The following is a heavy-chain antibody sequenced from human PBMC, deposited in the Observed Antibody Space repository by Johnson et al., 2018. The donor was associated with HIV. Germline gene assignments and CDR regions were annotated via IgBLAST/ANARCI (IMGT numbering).Heavy chain of an antibody. D-gene: IGHD4-17*01. J-gene: IGHJ3*02. CDR1: GFTFSDYY. Sequence: QVQLVESGGGVVQPGRSLRLSCAASGFTFSDYYMSWIRQAPGKGLEWVSFISSSGDIIRYADSVKGRFTISRDNAKNSLILQMNSLRDEDTAVYYCARRTVTALFDILGQGTLVTVSS. V-gene: IGHV3-11*04. CDR2: ISSSGDII. CDR3: ARRTVTALFDI.